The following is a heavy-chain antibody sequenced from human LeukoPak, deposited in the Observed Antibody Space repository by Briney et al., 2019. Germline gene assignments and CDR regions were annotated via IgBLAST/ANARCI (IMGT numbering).Heavy chain of an antibody. Sequence: PSDTLSLTCTVSSGSISTYYWSWIRQPPGKGLEWIGYIYYSGTTNYNPSLKSRVTISVDKSKNQFSLKLSSVTAADTAVYYCASYTTNFDYWGQGTLVTVSS. CDR3: ASYTTNFDY. CDR2: IYYSGTT. CDR1: SGSISTYY. V-gene: IGHV4-59*12. D-gene: IGHD4-17*01. J-gene: IGHJ4*02.